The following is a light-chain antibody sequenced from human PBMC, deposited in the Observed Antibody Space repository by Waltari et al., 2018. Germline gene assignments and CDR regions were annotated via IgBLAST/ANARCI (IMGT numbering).Light chain of an antibody. CDR2: KSS. J-gene: IGKJ1*01. V-gene: IGKV1-5*03. Sequence: IQMTQSPSTLSASVGDRVTITCRASQSINSWLAWYQEKTGKAPKLLIYKSSTLESGVPSRFSGCGSGTEFTLTISSLQPDDFATYYCQQYKSPPWTFGQGTKVEI. CDR3: QQYKSPPWT. CDR1: QSINSW.